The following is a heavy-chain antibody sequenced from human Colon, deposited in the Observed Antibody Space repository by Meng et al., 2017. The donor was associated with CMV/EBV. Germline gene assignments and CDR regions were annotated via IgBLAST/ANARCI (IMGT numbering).Heavy chain of an antibody. Sequence: GESLKISCAASGFSVTNNYFTWVRQAPGKGLERVAVSYYGGNTYYADSVKGRFTVSRDNAKNSLYLQMNSLRVEDTAVYYCFRGHYDRAWGHGTLVTVSS. CDR2: SYYGGNT. D-gene: IGHD3-16*01. CDR1: GFSVTNNY. J-gene: IGHJ5*01. V-gene: IGHV3-66*01. CDR3: FRGHYDRA.